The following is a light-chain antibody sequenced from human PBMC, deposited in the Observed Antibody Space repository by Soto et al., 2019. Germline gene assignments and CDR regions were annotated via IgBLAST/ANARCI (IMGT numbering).Light chain of an antibody. Sequence: EIVMTQSQATLSVSPGDGGTRSFRASQSVGSNLAWYQQTPGQAPRLLIFGASSRATGVPARFSGSGSGTEFTLTINSLQSEDFAVYFCQQYDNLPLTFGPGTNVDIK. V-gene: IGKV3-15*01. CDR2: GAS. J-gene: IGKJ3*01. CDR1: QSVGSN. CDR3: QQYDNLPLT.